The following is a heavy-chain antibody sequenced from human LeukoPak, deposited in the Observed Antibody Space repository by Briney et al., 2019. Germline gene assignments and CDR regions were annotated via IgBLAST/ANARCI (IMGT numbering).Heavy chain of an antibody. CDR2: ISTNGAGT. CDR3: AKPPEYCRSTNCPTDY. CDR1: GFTFGNYA. D-gene: IGHD2-2*01. Sequence: GGSLRLSCAASGFTFGNYAMHWVRQAPGKGLEYVSGISTNGAGTYYANSVKGRFTISRDNSKNTLYLQMGSLRAEDMAVYYCAKPPEYCRSTNCPTDYWGQGTLVTVSS. J-gene: IGHJ4*02. V-gene: IGHV3-64*01.